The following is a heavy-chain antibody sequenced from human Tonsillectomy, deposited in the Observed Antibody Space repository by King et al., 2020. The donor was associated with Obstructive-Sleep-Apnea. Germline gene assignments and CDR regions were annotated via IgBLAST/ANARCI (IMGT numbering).Heavy chain of an antibody. CDR1: GFTFSRFS. CDR3: ARVTEHRLVYSSGWDQFEY. CDR2: IWYDGSNK. V-gene: IGHV3-33*01. J-gene: IGHJ4*02. D-gene: IGHD6-19*01. Sequence: VQLVESGGGVVQPGGSLRLSCAASGFTFSRFSMHWVRQAPGKGLEWVAVIWYDGSNKYYADSVKGRFTISRDTSKNMLYLQMNSLTAADTAVYYCARVTEHRLVYSSGWDQFEYWGQGTLVTVPS.